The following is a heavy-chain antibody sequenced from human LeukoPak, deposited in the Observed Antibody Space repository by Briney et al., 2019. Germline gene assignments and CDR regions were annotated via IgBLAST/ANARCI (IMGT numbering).Heavy chain of an antibody. D-gene: IGHD6-13*01. CDR1: GFTFSSYS. CDR3: ARGSNSNSWATGTDY. CDR2: ISSSSTYI. Sequence: GGSLRLSWAASGFTFSSYSMNWVRQAPGKGLEWVASISSSSTYIYYADSVKGRFTISRDNAKNSLFLQMIRLRAEDTAVYYCARGSNSNSWATGTDYWGQGTLVTVSS. J-gene: IGHJ4*02. V-gene: IGHV3-21*01.